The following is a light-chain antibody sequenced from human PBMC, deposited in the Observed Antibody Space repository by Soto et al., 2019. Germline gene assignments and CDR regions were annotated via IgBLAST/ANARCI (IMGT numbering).Light chain of an antibody. J-gene: IGLJ1*01. Sequence: QYVLNQPASMSVSPGHSITISSTGTSSDGGGYDYVSWYQQHPGQAPRLMVYDVTNRASGVSDRFSVSKSGNTFSLTISGLQAEDEADYYCASYTSASTYVIGTGSKVTVL. CDR2: DVT. CDR3: ASYTSASTYV. CDR1: SSDGGGYDY. V-gene: IGLV2-14*01.